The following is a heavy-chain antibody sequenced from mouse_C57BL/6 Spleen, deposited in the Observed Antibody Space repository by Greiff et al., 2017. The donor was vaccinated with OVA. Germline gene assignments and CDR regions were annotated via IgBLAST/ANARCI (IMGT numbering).Heavy chain of an antibody. D-gene: IGHD3-2*02. CDR2: IYPRDGST. V-gene: IGHV1-78*01. Sequence: VQWVESAAELVKPGASVKISCKVSGYTFTDHTIHWLKQRPEQGLEWIGYIYPRDGSTKYNEKFKGKATLTADKSSSTAYMQLNSLTSEDSAVYFCAKPSSGYFDYWGQGTTLTVSS. CDR1: GYTFTDHT. J-gene: IGHJ2*01. CDR3: AKPSSGYFDY.